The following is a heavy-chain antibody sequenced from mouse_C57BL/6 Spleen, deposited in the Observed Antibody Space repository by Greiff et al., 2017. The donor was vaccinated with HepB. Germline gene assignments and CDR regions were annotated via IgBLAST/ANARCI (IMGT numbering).Heavy chain of an antibody. D-gene: IGHD1-1*01. CDR1: GFTFSSYA. CDR2: ISSGGDYI. CDR3: TRDSHYYGSSYEGYFDV. V-gene: IGHV5-9-1*02. Sequence: EVKVVESGEGLVKPGGSLKLSCAASGFTFSSYAMSWVRQTPEKRLEWVAYISSGGDYIYYADTVKGRFTISRDNARNTLYLQMSSLKSEDTAMYYCTRDSHYYGSSYEGYFDVWGTGTTVTVSS. J-gene: IGHJ1*03.